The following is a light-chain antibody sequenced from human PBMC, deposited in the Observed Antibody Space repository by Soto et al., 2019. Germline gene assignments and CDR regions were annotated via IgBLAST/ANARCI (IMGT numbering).Light chain of an antibody. V-gene: IGKV3-20*01. CDR2: DTS. J-gene: IGKJ1*01. CDR1: QSVTSNY. CDR3: QQYDGSPWT. Sequence: EIVLTQSPGTLSLSPGERATLSCRASQSVTSNYLAWYQQKPGQAPGLLIYDTSTRASGVPDRFSGSGSGTEFTLTISRLEPEDSALYYCQQYDGSPWTFGQGTKVEIK.